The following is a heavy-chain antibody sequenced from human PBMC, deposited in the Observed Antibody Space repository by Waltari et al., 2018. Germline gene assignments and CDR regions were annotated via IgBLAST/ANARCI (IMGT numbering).Heavy chain of an antibody. CDR2: IYHSGST. D-gene: IGHD1-26*01. CDR3: ARGDHY. Sequence: QVQLQESGPGLVKPSETLSLTCAVSGYSIRSGYYWGWIRQPPGKGLEWIRSIYHSGSTYYNPSLKSRVTISVDTSKNQFSLKLSSVTAADTAVYYCARGDHYWGQGTLVTVSS. CDR1: GYSIRSGYY. J-gene: IGHJ4*02. V-gene: IGHV4-38-2*01.